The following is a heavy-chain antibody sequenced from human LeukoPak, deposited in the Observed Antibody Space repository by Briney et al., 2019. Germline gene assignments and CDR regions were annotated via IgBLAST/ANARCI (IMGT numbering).Heavy chain of an antibody. CDR2: ISGSGGTT. J-gene: IGHJ5*02. CDR3: AKDGLVVAATTRYNWFDP. Sequence: GGSLRLSCAAAGFTFSSYAMSWVRQAPGKGLEWVSSISGSGGTTYYADSVKGRFTISRDNSKNTLFLQMNSLRAEDTAVNYCAKDGLVVAATTRYNWFDPWGQGALVTVSS. V-gene: IGHV3-23*01. D-gene: IGHD2-15*01. CDR1: GFTFSSYA.